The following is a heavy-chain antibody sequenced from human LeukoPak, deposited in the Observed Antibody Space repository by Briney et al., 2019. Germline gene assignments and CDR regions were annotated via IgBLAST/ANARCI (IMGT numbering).Heavy chain of an antibody. Sequence: GGSLRLSCAASGFTFSSYWMHWVRQAPGKGLVWVSRINSDGSSTSYADSVKGRFTISRDNSKNTLYLQMGSLRAEDMAVYYCARALRSGYYDYWGQGTLVTVSS. V-gene: IGHV3-74*01. D-gene: IGHD3-22*01. J-gene: IGHJ4*02. CDR2: INSDGSST. CDR1: GFTFSSYW. CDR3: ARALRSGYYDY.